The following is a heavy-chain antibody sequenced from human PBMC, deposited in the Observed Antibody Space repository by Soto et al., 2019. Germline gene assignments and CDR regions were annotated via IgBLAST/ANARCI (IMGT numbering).Heavy chain of an antibody. CDR2: IYNNGGS. D-gene: IGHD3-16*01. V-gene: IGHV4-30-2*01. CDR3: VRSDKNNDYYFDH. J-gene: IGHJ4*02. Sequence: QLQLQESGSGLVKPSQTLSLTCVVSGASISSGDYAWNWVRQPPGKGLEWLGYIYNNGGSYYNPSLKSRLTISLDRSQKHFSLRLKSVTAADTALYFCVRSDKNNDYYFDHWGQGTLVTVTS. CDR1: GASISSGDYA.